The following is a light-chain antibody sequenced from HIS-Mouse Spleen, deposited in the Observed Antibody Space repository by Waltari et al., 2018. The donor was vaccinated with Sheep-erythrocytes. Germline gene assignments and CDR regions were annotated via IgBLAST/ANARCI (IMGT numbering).Light chain of an antibody. CDR2: EGS. V-gene: IGLV2-23*01. J-gene: IGLJ3*02. Sequence: QSALTQPASVSGSPGQSITISCTGTSSDVGSYNLVSWYQQHPGKAPKRMIYEGSKRPSGVSNRFSGSKYGNTASLTISGLQAEDEADYYCCSYAGSSTPWVFGGGTKLTVL. CDR1: SSDVGSYNL. CDR3: CSYAGSSTPWV.